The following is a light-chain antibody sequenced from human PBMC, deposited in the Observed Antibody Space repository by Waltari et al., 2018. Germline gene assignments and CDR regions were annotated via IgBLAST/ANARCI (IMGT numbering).Light chain of an antibody. CDR3: QHYLRLPVT. V-gene: IGKV3-20*01. Sequence: EIVLPQSPGTMSLSPGESATLSCRTSQSVTSALAWYQQKPGQAPRLLIYGASNRATGIPDRFSGSGSGTDFSLIISSLEPEDFAVYYCQHYLRLPVTFGQGTKVEVK. J-gene: IGKJ1*01. CDR2: GAS. CDR1: QSVTSA.